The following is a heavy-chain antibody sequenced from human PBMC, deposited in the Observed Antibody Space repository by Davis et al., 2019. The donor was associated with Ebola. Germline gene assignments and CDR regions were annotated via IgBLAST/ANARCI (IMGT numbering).Heavy chain of an antibody. J-gene: IGHJ4*02. V-gene: IGHV1-69*04. CDR3: ARRHLGITAREVY. CDR2: IIPVFGIA. D-gene: IGHD6-6*01. Sequence: SVKVSCKASGYTFTSFAISWVRQAPGQGLEWMGRIIPVFGIATYAQKFQDRLTITVDKSTDTAYMELSSLRSEDTAVYYCARRHLGITAREVYWGQGTLVTVSS. CDR1: GYTFTSFA.